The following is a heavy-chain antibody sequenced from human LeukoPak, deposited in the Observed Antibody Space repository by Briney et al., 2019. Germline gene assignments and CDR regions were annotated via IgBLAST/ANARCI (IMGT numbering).Heavy chain of an antibody. CDR1: GFTFSSYS. V-gene: IGHV3-21*04. J-gene: IGHJ4*02. Sequence: GGSLRLSCAASGFTFSSYSMNWVRQAPGKGLEWVSSISSSTSYIYYADSVRGRFTISRDNAKNSLYLQMNSLRAEDTALYYCAKDIGGDGYNYFDYWGRGTLVTVSS. D-gene: IGHD5-24*01. CDR2: ISSSTSYI. CDR3: AKDIGGDGYNYFDY.